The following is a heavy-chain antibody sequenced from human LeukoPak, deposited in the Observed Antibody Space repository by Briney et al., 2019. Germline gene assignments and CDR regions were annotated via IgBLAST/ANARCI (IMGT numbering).Heavy chain of an antibody. J-gene: IGHJ5*02. CDR1: GFTFSSYW. CDR3: AKAGDDIVVVPAAAPAA. Sequence: GGSLRLSCAASGFTFSSYWMSWVRQAPGKGLEWVANIKQDGSEKYYVDSVEGRFTISRDNSKNTLYLQMNSLRAEDTAVYYCAKAGDDIVVVPAAAPAAWGQGTLVTVSS. V-gene: IGHV3-7*01. CDR2: IKQDGSEK. D-gene: IGHD2-2*01.